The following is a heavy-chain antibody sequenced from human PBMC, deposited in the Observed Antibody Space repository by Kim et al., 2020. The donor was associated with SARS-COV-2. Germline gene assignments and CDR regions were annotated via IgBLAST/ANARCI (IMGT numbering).Heavy chain of an antibody. D-gene: IGHD3-10*01. CDR2: GSEK. J-gene: IGHJ4*02. CDR3: VRGVPMF. Sequence: GSEKYYVASMKGRITISRDNAKNSLYLQMNSLRAEDTAVYFCVRGVPMFWGQGTLLTVSS. V-gene: IGHV3-7*01.